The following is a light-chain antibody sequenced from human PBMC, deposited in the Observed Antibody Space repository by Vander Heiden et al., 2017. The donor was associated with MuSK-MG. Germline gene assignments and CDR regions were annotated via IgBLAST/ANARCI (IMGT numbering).Light chain of an antibody. V-gene: IGKV1-39*01. CDR1: QSISNY. J-gene: IGKJ2*01. Sequence: DIQMTQSPSSLSASVGDRVTITCRSSQSISNYLNWYQQKPGKVPNLLIYAASSLLSGVPSRFSDSGSGTDFTLTISKLQPEDFATYYCHQSDSTPAAFGQGTKMEIK. CDR2: AAS. CDR3: HQSDSTPAA.